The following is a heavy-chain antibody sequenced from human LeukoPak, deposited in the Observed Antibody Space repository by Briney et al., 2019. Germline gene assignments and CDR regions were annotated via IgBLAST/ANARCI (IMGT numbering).Heavy chain of an antibody. CDR2: IYYSGST. CDR3: ARGPFDY. J-gene: IGHJ4*02. V-gene: IGHV4-59*01. CDR1: GGSISSYY. Sequence: SETLSLTCTVSGGSISSYYWSWIRQPPGKGLEWIGYIYYSGSTNCNPSLKSRVTISVDTSKNQFSLKLSSVTAADTAVYYCARGPFDYWGQGTLVTVSS.